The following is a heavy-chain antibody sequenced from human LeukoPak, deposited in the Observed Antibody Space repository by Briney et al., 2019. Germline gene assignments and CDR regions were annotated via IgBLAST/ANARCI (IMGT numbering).Heavy chain of an antibody. J-gene: IGHJ3*02. Sequence: GESLKISCKGSGYSFTSYWIGWVRQMPGKGLEWMGIIYPGDSDTRYSPSFQGQVTISADKSISTAYLQWSSLKASDAAMYYCARPYDFWSGYYVPDAFDIWGQGTMVTVSS. CDR1: GYSFTSYW. CDR3: ARPYDFWSGYYVPDAFDI. V-gene: IGHV5-51*01. D-gene: IGHD3-3*01. CDR2: IYPGDSDT.